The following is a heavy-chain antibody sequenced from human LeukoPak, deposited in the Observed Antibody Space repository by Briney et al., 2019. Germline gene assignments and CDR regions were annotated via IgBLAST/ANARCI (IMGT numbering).Heavy chain of an antibody. V-gene: IGHV3-30*04. Sequence: GGSLRLSCAASGFTSSSYAMHWVRQAPGKGLEWVAVISYDGSNKYYADSVKGRFTISRDNSKNTLYLQMNSLRAEDTAVYYCARSYDSSGYYDYWGQGTLVTVSS. CDR1: GFTSSSYA. J-gene: IGHJ4*02. CDR2: ISYDGSNK. D-gene: IGHD3-22*01. CDR3: ARSYDSSGYYDY.